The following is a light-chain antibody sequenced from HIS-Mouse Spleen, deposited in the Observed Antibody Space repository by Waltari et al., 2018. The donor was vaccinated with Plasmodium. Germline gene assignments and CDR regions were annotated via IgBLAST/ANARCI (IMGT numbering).Light chain of an antibody. CDR2: GAS. J-gene: IGKJ3*01. CDR3: QQYNNWSFT. V-gene: IGKV3-15*01. CDR1: QSVSSN. Sequence: EIVMTQSPSTMSDSPGERATLSCRASQSVSSNLAWYQQKPGQPPRLLIYGASTRATGIPARFSGSGSGTEFTLTISSLQSEDFAVYYCQQYNNWSFTFGPGTKVDIK.